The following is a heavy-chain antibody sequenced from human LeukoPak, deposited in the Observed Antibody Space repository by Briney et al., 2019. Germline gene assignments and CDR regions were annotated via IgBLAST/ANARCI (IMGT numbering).Heavy chain of an antibody. J-gene: IGHJ6*02. D-gene: IGHD1-26*01. CDR1: GGSISSYY. CDR2: IYTSGST. CDR3: ARDQVGLDYYYGMDV. Sequence: SETLSLTCAVSGGSISSYYWSWIRQPAGKGLEWIGRIYTSGSTNYNPSLKSRVTMSVDTSKNQFSLKLSSVTAADTAVYYCARDQVGLDYYYGMDVWGQGTTVTVSS. V-gene: IGHV4-4*07.